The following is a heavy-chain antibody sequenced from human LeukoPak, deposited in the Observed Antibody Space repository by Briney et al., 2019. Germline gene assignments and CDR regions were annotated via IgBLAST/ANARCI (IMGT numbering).Heavy chain of an antibody. CDR3: ARAVAGTEGWFVD. J-gene: IGHJ4*02. Sequence: SQTLSLTCAISGDSVSINSFAWNWIRQSPSRGLEWLGRTYYRSKWYNDYAESVKSRVIINPDTSTNQFSLQLNSVTPEDTAVYYCARAVAGTEGWFVDWGQGTLVTVSP. D-gene: IGHD6-19*01. CDR1: GDSVSINSFA. CDR2: TYYRSKWYN. V-gene: IGHV6-1*01.